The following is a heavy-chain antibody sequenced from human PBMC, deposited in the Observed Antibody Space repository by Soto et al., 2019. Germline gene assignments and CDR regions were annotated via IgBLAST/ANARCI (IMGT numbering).Heavy chain of an antibody. CDR2: IYYSGST. J-gene: IGHJ1*01. D-gene: IGHD6-13*01. CDR1: GCASIRGAYD. CDR3: ARVHRRRWSSPF. V-gene: IGHV4-30-4*01. Sequence: TQSLTCTVSGCASIRGAYDWSVIRQPPEKGLEWIGYIYYSGSTYYNPSLKSRVTISVDTSKNQFSLKLSSVTAADTAVYYCARVHRRRWSSPFWGQ.